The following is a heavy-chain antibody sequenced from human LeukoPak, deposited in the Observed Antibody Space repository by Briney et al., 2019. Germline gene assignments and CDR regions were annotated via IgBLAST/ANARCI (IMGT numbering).Heavy chain of an antibody. D-gene: IGHD6-6*01. CDR3: ARARWQLVPYFDS. CDR1: GYTFTDYY. V-gene: IGHV1-2*02. J-gene: IGHJ4*02. Sequence: LGASVKVSCKASGYTFTDYYMHWVRQAPGQGLEWMGWINPNSGGTNFAQKFQGRVAMTRDTSISTAYLELGSLRSDDTAVYLCARARWQLVPYFDSWGQGTLVTVSS. CDR2: INPNSGGT.